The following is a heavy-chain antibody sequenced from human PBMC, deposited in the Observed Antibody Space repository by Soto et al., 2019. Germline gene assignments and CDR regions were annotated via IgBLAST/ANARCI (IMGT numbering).Heavy chain of an antibody. CDR3: ARRGRMVRGVIREYNWFDP. D-gene: IGHD3-10*01. Sequence: GGSLRLSCAASGFTFSSYSMNWVRQAPGKGLEWVSYISSSSSTIYYADSVKGRFTISRDNAKNSLYLQMNSLRAEDTAVYYCARRGRMVRGVIREYNWFDPWGQGTLVTVSS. CDR1: GFTFSSYS. V-gene: IGHV3-48*01. J-gene: IGHJ5*02. CDR2: ISSSSSTI.